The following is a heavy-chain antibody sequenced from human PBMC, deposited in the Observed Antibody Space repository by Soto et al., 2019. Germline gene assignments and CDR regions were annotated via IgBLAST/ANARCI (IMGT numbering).Heavy chain of an antibody. Sequence: QLVESGGGMVKPGGSLRVSCAASRFAFSSYSMHWVRQAPKKGLEWVASINSVASYVYYADSVEGRFTISRDNAKNSGYLQMNSLRAEDTAVYYCTRDRSSFMRGRIRGPYGGLDVWGQGTTVLVS. V-gene: IGHV3-21*01. CDR2: INSVASYV. CDR3: TRDRSSFMRGRIRGPYGGLDV. D-gene: IGHD3-10*01. J-gene: IGHJ6*02. CDR1: RFAFSSYS.